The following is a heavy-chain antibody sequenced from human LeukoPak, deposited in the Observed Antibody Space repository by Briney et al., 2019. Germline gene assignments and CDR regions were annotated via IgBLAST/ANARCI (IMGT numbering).Heavy chain of an antibody. CDR2: IYDNGRF. D-gene: IGHD3-22*01. CDR3: ARTGDSSGYAYYFDY. V-gene: IGHV4-59*01. CDR1: DGSISGYY. Sequence: SETLSLTCTVSDGSISGYYWSWIRQPPGKGLEWIGYIYDNGRFNYNPSLKSRVTISIDTSKNRFSLRLRSVTAADTAVYYCARTGDSSGYAYYFDYWGQGTLVTVSS. J-gene: IGHJ4*02.